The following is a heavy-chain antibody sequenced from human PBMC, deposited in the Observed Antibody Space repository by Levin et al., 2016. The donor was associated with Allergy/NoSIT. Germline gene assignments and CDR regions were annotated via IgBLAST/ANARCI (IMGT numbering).Heavy chain of an antibody. V-gene: IGHV4-39*01. Sequence: SETLSLTCTVSGGSISSSSYYWGWIRQPPGKGLEWIGSIYYSGSTYYNPSLKSRVTISVDTSKNQFSLKLSSVTAADTAVYYCARQEWAGLRWRYYYGMDVWGQGTTVTVSS. CDR2: IYYSGST. CDR3: ARQEWAGLRWRYYYGMDV. CDR1: GGSISSSSYY. J-gene: IGHJ6*02. D-gene: IGHD4-23*01.